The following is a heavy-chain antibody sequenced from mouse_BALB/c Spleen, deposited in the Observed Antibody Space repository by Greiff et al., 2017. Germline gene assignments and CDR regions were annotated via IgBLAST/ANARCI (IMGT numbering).Heavy chain of an antibody. CDR2: INPGSGGT. J-gene: IGHJ2*01. CDR3: ARWYYGSSYDY. V-gene: IGHV1-54*03. Sequence: QVQLQQSGAELVRPGTSVKVSCKASGYAFTNYLIEWVKQRPGQGLEWIGVINPGSGGTNYNEKFKGKATLTADKSSSTAYMQLSSLTSDDSAVYFCARWYYGSSYDYWGQGTTLTVSS. D-gene: IGHD1-1*01. CDR1: GYAFTNYL.